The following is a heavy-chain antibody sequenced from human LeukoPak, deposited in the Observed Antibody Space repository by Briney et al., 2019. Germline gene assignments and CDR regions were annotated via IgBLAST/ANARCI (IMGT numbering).Heavy chain of an antibody. D-gene: IGHD3-9*01. J-gene: IGHJ4*02. V-gene: IGHV1-8*03. Sequence: ASVKVSCKASGGTFSSYAISWVRQAPGQGLEWMGWMNLNSGNTGYAQKFQGRVTITRNTSISTAYMELSSLRSEDTAVYYCARDKYDILPDYWGQGTLVTVSS. CDR1: GGTFSSYA. CDR2: MNLNSGNT. CDR3: ARDKYDILPDY.